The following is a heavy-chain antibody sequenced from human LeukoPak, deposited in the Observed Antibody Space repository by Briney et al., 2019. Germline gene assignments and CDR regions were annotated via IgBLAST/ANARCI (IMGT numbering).Heavy chain of an antibody. J-gene: IGHJ4*02. V-gene: IGHV3-30*02. CDR2: IQFDGSEE. CDR1: GFTFSTYG. Sequence: GGSLRLSCAASGFTFSTYGMHWVRQAPGKGLEWVAFIQFDGSEEFYVDSVKGRFSISRDNSKNTLYLQMNSLRAEDTSVYYCAEDQKLQPFHYWGQGTLVTVSS. D-gene: IGHD2-15*01. CDR3: AEDQKLQPFHY.